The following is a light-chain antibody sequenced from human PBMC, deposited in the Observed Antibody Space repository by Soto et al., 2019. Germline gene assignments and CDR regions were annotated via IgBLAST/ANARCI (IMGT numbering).Light chain of an antibody. CDR2: DVI. CDR3: SLYTTSTTAV. V-gene: IGLV2-14*03. Sequence: QSALTQPASVSGSPGQSITIACTGSSSDIGGYNFVSWYQQHPGKAPKLMIYDVIKRPSGVSRRFSGSKSGNTASLTISGLQPEDEADYFCSLYTTSTTAVFGGGTKLTVL. CDR1: SSDIGGYNF. J-gene: IGLJ2*01.